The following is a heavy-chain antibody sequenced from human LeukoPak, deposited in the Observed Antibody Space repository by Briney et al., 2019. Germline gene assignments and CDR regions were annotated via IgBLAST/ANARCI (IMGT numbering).Heavy chain of an antibody. Sequence: GGSLRLSCAASGFTFSSYSMNWVRQAPGKGLEWVSSISSSSSYIYYADSVKGRFTISRDNAKNSLYLQMNSLRAEDTAVYYCARDLNCSGGSCYSDWFDPWGQGTLVTVSP. V-gene: IGHV3-21*01. J-gene: IGHJ5*02. CDR2: ISSSSSYI. CDR3: ARDLNCSGGSCYSDWFDP. D-gene: IGHD2-15*01. CDR1: GFTFSSYS.